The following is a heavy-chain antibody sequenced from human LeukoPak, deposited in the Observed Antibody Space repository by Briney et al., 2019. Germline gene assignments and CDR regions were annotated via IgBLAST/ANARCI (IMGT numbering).Heavy chain of an antibody. J-gene: IGHJ4*02. CDR1: DDSISSGDYY. CDR3: ARGVGYVGLDH. V-gene: IGHV4-30-4*01. D-gene: IGHD5-12*01. Sequence: PSETLSLTCTVSDDSISSGDYYWSWIRQPPGKGLEWIGYIYYSGSTYYNPSLKSRVTILADMSNNQFSLKLSSVTAADTAVYYCARGVGYVGLDHWGQGTLVTVSS. CDR2: IYYSGST.